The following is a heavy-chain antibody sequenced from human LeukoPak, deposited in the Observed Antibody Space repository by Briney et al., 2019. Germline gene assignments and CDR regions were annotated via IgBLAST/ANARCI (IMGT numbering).Heavy chain of an antibody. CDR3: ARGHSGWYDY. D-gene: IGHD6-19*01. CDR2: IVGRGGIT. J-gene: IGHJ4*02. Sequence: GGSLRLSCAASGITFSSYAMSWVRQAPGKGLEWVSTIVGRGGITYYADSVKGRFTISRDNSKNTLYLQMNSLRAEDTAVYYCARGHSGWYDYWGQGTLVTVSS. CDR1: GITFSSYA. V-gene: IGHV3-23*01.